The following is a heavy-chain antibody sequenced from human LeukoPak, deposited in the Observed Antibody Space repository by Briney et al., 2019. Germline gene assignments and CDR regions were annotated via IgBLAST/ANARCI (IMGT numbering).Heavy chain of an antibody. V-gene: IGHV3-21*01. D-gene: IGHD3-16*01. J-gene: IGHJ6*03. CDR2: ISSSSSYI. Sequence: TGGSLRLSCAASGFTSSSYSMNWVRQAPGKGLEWVSSISSSSSYIYYADSVKGRFTISRDNAKNSLYLQMNSLRAEDTAVYYCARVYYDYVWGSFAPNYYYYYMDVWGKGTTVTVSS. CDR3: ARVYYDYVWGSFAPNYYYYYMDV. CDR1: GFTSSSYS.